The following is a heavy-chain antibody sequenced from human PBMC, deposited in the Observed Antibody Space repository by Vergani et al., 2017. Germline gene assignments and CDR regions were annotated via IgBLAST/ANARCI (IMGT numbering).Heavy chain of an antibody. D-gene: IGHD1-26*01. V-gene: IGHV4-61*01. CDR2: IYYSGST. Sequence: QVQLQESGPGLVKPSETLSLTCTVSGGSVSSGSYYWSWIRQPPGKGLEWIGYIYYSGSTNYNPSLKSRVTISVDTSKNQFSLKLNSVTAADTAVYYCARDLLAWGATPRYFDLWGRGTLVTVSS. CDR1: GGSVSSGSYY. J-gene: IGHJ2*01. CDR3: ARDLLAWGATPRYFDL.